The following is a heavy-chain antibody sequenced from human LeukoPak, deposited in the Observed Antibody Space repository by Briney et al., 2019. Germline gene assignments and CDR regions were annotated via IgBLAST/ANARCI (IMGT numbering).Heavy chain of an antibody. CDR3: AKGGITMTDYYFDY. V-gene: IGHV3-23*01. J-gene: IGHJ4*02. CDR2: ISDSGGST. D-gene: IGHD1-14*01. Sequence: GGSLRLSCAVSGFTFTKYAMTWVRQAPGEGLEWVSAISDSGGSTYYADSVKGRFTISRDNSKNTLYLQMNSLRAEDTAVYYCAKGGITMTDYYFDYWGQGTLVTVSS. CDR1: GFTFTKYA.